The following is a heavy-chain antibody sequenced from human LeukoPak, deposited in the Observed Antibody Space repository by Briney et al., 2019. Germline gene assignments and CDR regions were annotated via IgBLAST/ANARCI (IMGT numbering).Heavy chain of an antibody. CDR2: IIPIFGTA. CDR1: GGTFSSYA. D-gene: IGHD5-24*01. V-gene: IGHV1-69*01. CDR3: ARGSEMATLTAFDY. Sequence: SVKVSCEASGGTFSSYAISWVRQAPGQGLEWMGGIIPIFGTANYAQKFQGRVTITADESTSTAYMELSSLRSEDTAVYYCARGSEMATLTAFDYWGQGTLVTVSS. J-gene: IGHJ4*02.